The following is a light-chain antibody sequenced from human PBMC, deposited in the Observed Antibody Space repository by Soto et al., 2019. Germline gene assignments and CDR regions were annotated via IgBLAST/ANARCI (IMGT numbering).Light chain of an antibody. V-gene: IGLV2-14*03. Sequence: QSALTQPASVSGSPGQSITISCTGTSSDVGGYNYVSWYQHHPGKVTKLLIYDVNMRPPGISNRFSGSKSGNTASLTISGIQAEDEAYYYCGSYTNSITLVFGGGTKVTVL. CDR3: GSYTNSITLV. CDR1: SSDVGGYNY. CDR2: DVN. J-gene: IGLJ2*01.